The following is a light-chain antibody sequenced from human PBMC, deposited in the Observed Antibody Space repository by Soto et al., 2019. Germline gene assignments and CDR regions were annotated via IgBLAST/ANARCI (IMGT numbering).Light chain of an antibody. Sequence: QPVLTQPPSVSGAPGQRVTISCTGTSSNIGASYDVNWYQQLPGTAPTLLIYGNNSRPSSIPDRFSGSKSGTSASLAITGLQPEDEADYYCQSFDSSLSGWVFGGGTKLTVL. V-gene: IGLV1-40*01. CDR1: SSNIGASYD. J-gene: IGLJ3*02. CDR2: GNN. CDR3: QSFDSSLSGWV.